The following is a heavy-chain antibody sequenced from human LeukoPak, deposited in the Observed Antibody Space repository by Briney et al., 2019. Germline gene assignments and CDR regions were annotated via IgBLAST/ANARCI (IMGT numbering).Heavy chain of an antibody. V-gene: IGHV3-21*01. CDR1: GFTFSSYS. D-gene: IGHD4-17*01. Sequence: GGSLRLSCAASGFTFSSYSMNWVRQAPGKGLEWVSSISSSSSYIYYADSVKGRFTISRDNAKNSLYLQMNSLRAEDTAVYYCARTDCGVSYYFDYWGQGTLVTVSS. CDR2: ISSSSSYI. CDR3: ARTDCGVSYYFDY. J-gene: IGHJ4*02.